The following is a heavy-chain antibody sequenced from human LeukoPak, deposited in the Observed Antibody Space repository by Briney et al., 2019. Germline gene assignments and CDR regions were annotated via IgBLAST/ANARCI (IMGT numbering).Heavy chain of an antibody. CDR2: ISAYNGNT. J-gene: IGHJ4*02. CDR3: ARVKTDWELLTGPFDY. V-gene: IGHV1-18*01. Sequence: ASVKVSCKASGYTFTSYGISWVRQAPGQGLEWMGWISAYNGNTNYAQKLQGRVTMTTDTSTSTAYMELRSLRSDDTAVYYCARVKTDWELLTGPFDYWGQGTLVTVSS. CDR1: GYTFTSYG. D-gene: IGHD1-26*01.